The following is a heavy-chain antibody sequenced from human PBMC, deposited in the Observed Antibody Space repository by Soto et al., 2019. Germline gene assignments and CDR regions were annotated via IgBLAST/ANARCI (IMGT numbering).Heavy chain of an antibody. J-gene: IGHJ5*01. V-gene: IGHV4-30-4*01. CDR2: IYKSATT. CDR1: GDSISTVDYF. Sequence: QVQLLESGPGLVKPSQTLSLTCSVSGDSISTVDYFWAWVRQPPGQALEYIGYIYKSATTYYNPSFESPVAISLDTSKSQFSLNVTSLTAADTAVYFCARGRYCLPGRCFPNWFDSWGQGTLVTVSS. CDR3: ARGRYCLPGRCFPNWFDS. D-gene: IGHD2-15*01.